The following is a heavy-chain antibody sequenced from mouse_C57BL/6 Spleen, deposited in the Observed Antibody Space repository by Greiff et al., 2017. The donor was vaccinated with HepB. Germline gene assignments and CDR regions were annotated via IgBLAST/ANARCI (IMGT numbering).Heavy chain of an antibody. CDR3: ARQDIFAY. CDR2: ISGGGGNT. Sequence: EVMLVESGGGLVKPGGSLKLSCAASGFTFSSYTMSWVRQTPEKRLEWVATISGGGGNTYYPDSVKGRFTISRDNAKNTLYLQMSRLRSEDTALYYCARQDIFAYWGQGTLVTVSA. CDR1: GFTFSSYT. V-gene: IGHV5-9*01. J-gene: IGHJ3*01.